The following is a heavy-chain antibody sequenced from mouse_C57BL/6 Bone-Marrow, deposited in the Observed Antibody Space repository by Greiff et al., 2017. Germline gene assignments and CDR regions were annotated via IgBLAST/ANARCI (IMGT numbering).Heavy chain of an antibody. CDR2: IDPENGDT. CDR3: TTITTVVYWYFDV. CDR1: GFNIKDDY. J-gene: IGHJ1*03. Sequence: VQLQQSGAELVRPGASVKLSCTASGFNIKDDYMHWVKQRPEQGLEWIGWIDPENGDTEYASKFQGKATITADTSSNTAYLQLRSLTSDDAAVYYCTTITTVVYWYFDVWGTGTTVTVSS. V-gene: IGHV14-4*01. D-gene: IGHD1-1*01.